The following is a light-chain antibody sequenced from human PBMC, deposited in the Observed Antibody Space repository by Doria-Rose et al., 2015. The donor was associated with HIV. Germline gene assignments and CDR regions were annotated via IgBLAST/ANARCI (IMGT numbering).Light chain of an antibody. CDR1: QSVSSNY. Sequence: PGGRATLSCGASQSVSSNYLGWYQQKPGQAPRLLIYGSTNRATGIPDRFSGSGSGTDFTLTISRLEPEDFAVYYCQQYGISPLTFGGGAKVEIK. V-gene: IGKV3-20*01. CDR3: QQYGISPLT. J-gene: IGKJ4*01. CDR2: GST.